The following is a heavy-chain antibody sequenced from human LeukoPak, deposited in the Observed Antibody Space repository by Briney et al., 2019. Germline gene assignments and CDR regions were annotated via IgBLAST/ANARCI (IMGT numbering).Heavy chain of an antibody. V-gene: IGHV3-74*01. Sequence: GGSLRLSCEASGFTFSNYWMHWVRQPPGKGLMWVSQISTDGSQTFYADSVKGRFTISRDNSKNTLYLQMNSLRAEDTAVYYCAKDTDPYSRAPHYFDYWGQGTLVTVSS. CDR3: AKDTDPYSRAPHYFDY. J-gene: IGHJ4*02. CDR1: GFTFSNYW. CDR2: ISTDGSQT. D-gene: IGHD6-13*01.